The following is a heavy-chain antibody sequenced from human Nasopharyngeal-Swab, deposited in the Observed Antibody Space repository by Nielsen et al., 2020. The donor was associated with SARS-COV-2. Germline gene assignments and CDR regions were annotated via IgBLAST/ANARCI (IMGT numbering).Heavy chain of an antibody. D-gene: IGHD2-15*01. Sequence: ESLEISCTVSGGSISSYYWSWIRQPPGKGLEWIGYIYYSGSTNYNPSLKSRVTISVDTSKNQFSLKLSSVTAADTAVYYCARHPGYCSGGSCYSRWFDPWGQGTLVTVSS. CDR1: GGSISSYY. CDR3: ARHPGYCSGGSCYSRWFDP. CDR2: IYYSGST. V-gene: IGHV4-59*08. J-gene: IGHJ5*02.